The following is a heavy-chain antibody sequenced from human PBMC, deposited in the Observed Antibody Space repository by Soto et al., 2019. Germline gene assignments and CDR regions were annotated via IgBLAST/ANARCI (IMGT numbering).Heavy chain of an antibody. CDR1: GGSFSIYA. D-gene: IGHD3-22*01. V-gene: IGHV3-23*01. CDR3: AKAGDSSCYYYSTDFDY. J-gene: IGHJ4*02. CDR2: ISGSGSST. Sequence: GGSVKGNSAASGGSFSIYAMSWVRQAPGKGLEWISAISGSGSSTYYADSVKGRFTISRDNSKNTLYLQMSSLRAEDTAVYYCAKAGDSSCYYYSTDFDYWAQGAHVTGTS.